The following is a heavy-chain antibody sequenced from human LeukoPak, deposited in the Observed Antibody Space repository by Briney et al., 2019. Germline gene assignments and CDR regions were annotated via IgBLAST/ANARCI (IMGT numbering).Heavy chain of an antibody. D-gene: IGHD3-16*01. CDR2: ISSSSSYI. CDR3: AFLMITFRGVGYNWFDP. CDR1: GFTFSSYS. V-gene: IGHV3-21*01. Sequence: GGSLRLSCAASGFTFSSYSMNWVRQAPGKGLEWVSSISSSSSYIYYADSVKGRFTISRDNAKNSLYLQMNSLRAEDTAVYYCAFLMITFRGVGYNWFDPWGQGTLVTVSS. J-gene: IGHJ5*02.